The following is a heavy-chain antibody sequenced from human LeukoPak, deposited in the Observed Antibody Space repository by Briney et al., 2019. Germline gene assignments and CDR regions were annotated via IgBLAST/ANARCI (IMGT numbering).Heavy chain of an antibody. CDR3: ARDYYDSSGSDY. CDR2: INPNSGGT. J-gene: IGHJ4*02. Sequence: ASVKVSCKASGYTFTGYYMHWVRQAPGQGLEWMGWINPNSGGTNYAQKFQGRVTMTRDTSISTAYMEPSRLRSDDTAVYYCARDYYDSSGSDYWGQGTLVTVSS. CDR1: GYTFTGYY. D-gene: IGHD3-22*01. V-gene: IGHV1-2*02.